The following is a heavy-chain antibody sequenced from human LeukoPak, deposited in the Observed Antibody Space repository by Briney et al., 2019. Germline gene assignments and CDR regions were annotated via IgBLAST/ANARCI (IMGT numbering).Heavy chain of an antibody. CDR3: ARVDTVSGILV. Sequence: GGSLRLSCVASGFTFNAYSMNWARQAPGKGLEWISYIRSRDGIVSYADSVKGRFTISTDTAKSSLFLQMNSLRAADTAVYYCARVDTVSGILVWGQGTLVTVSS. D-gene: IGHD5-18*01. J-gene: IGHJ4*02. CDR1: GFTFNAYS. CDR2: IRSRDGIV. V-gene: IGHV3-48*01.